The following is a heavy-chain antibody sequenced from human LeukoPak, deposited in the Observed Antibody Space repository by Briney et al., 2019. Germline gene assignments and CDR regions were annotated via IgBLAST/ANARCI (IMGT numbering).Heavy chain of an antibody. V-gene: IGHV4-34*01. CDR3: ARGNILTGYCFDF. Sequence: TETLSLTCAVYGGSITGYYWSWIRQTPGRGLEWVGEIHYTGATSYNPSLKSRATISTDTSKNQFSLRLSSVTAADTAVYYCARGNILTGYCFDFWGQGALVTVSS. CDR2: IHYTGAT. CDR1: GGSITGYY. J-gene: IGHJ4*02. D-gene: IGHD3-9*01.